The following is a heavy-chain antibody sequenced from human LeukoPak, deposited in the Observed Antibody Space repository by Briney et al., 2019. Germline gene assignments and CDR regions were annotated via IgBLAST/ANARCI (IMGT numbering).Heavy chain of an antibody. CDR1: GFTFSSYS. J-gene: IGHJ1*01. V-gene: IGHV3-21*01. Sequence: GGSLRHSCAASGFTFSSYSMNWVRQAPGKGLEWVSSISSSSSYIYYADSVKGRFTISRDNAKNSLYLQMNSLRAEDTAVYYCAREALYYPTEYFQHWGQGTLVTVSS. CDR3: AREALYYPTEYFQH. CDR2: ISSSSSYI. D-gene: IGHD3-10*01.